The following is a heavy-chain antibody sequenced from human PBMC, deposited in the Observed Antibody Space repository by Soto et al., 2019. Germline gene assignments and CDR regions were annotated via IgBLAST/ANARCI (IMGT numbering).Heavy chain of an antibody. D-gene: IGHD6-19*01. CDR2: INHSGST. CDR3: ARGPVAGTSAWFDP. CDR1: GGSFNGYY. Sequence: PSETLSLTCAVYGGSFNGYYWSWIRQPPGKGLEWIGEINHSGSTNYNPSLKSRVTISVDTSKNQFSLKLSSVTAADTAVYYCARGPVAGTSAWFDPWGKGTLVTVSS. V-gene: IGHV4-34*01. J-gene: IGHJ5*02.